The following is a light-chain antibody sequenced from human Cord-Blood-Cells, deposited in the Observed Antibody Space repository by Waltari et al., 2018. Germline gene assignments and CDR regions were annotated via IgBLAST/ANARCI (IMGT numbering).Light chain of an antibody. Sequence: DIVMTQSPDSLAVSLGERATINRKTSQSVLYSSNNKHYLAWYQQKPGQHPKLLIYWASTRESGVPDRFSGSGSGTDFTLTISSLQAEDVAVYYCQQYYSTPYTFGQGTKLEIK. V-gene: IGKV4-1*01. J-gene: IGKJ2*01. CDR3: QQYYSTPYT. CDR1: QSVLYSSNNKHY. CDR2: WAS.